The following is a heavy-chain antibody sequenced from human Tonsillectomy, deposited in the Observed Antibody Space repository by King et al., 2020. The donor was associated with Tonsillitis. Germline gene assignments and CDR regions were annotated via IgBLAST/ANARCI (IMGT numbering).Heavy chain of an antibody. Sequence: VQLVESGGGVVQPGRSLRLSCAASGFTFSSYAMHWVRQAPGKGLEWVAVISYNGSIKYYADSVKGRFTISRDNSKITLYLQMNSLRAEDTAVYYCAGVTVGGGYSYGSQGAFDYWGQGTLVTVSS. D-gene: IGHD5-18*01. CDR1: GFTFSSYA. CDR2: ISYNGSIK. CDR3: AGVTVGGGYSYGSQGAFDY. V-gene: IGHV3-30*01. J-gene: IGHJ4*02.